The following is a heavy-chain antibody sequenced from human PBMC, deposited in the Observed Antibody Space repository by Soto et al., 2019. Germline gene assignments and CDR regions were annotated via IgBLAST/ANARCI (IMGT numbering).Heavy chain of an antibody. CDR2: INHSGST. CDR3: ARPPQFYSSSSP. J-gene: IGHJ5*02. Sequence: QVQLQQWGAGLLKPSETRSLTCAVYGGSFSGYYWSWIRQPPGKGLEWIGEINHSGSTNYNPSLKSRVTISVDTSKNQFSLKLSSVTAADTAVYYCARPPQFYSSSSPWGQGTLVTVSS. CDR1: GGSFSGYY. V-gene: IGHV4-34*01. D-gene: IGHD6-13*01.